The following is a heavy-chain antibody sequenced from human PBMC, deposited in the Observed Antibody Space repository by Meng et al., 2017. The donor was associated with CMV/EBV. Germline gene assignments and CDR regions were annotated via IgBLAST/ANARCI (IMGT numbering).Heavy chain of an antibody. CDR2: IYYSGST. J-gene: IGHJ6*02. Sequence: SETLSLTCTVSGGSISSYYWSWIRQPPGKGLEWIGYIYYSGSTNYNPALKSRVTIPVDTSKNQSALKLSSVTAADTAVYYCARVRVPAATYYYYGMDVWGQGTTVTVSS. V-gene: IGHV4-59*01. CDR3: ARVRVPAATYYYYGMDV. D-gene: IGHD2-2*01. CDR1: GGSISSYY.